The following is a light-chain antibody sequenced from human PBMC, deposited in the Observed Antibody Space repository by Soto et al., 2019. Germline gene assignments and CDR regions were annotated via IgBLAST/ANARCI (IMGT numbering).Light chain of an antibody. CDR2: VAS. CDR1: QSVSNN. Sequence: EIVLTQSPGTLSLSPGERATLSCRASQSVSNNYLAWYQQKPGQAPRLLIYVASTRATGIPARFSGSGSGTEFTLTISSLQSEDFAVYYCQQYNNWPTLGQGTRLEIK. CDR3: QQYNNWPT. J-gene: IGKJ5*01. V-gene: IGKV3-15*01.